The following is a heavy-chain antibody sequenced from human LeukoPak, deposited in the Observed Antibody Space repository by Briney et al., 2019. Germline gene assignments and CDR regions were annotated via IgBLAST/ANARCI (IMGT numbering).Heavy chain of an antibody. CDR1: GGSISSYY. V-gene: IGHV4-59*01. CDR2: IYYSGNT. CDR3: ARYKTEAVTGKQHFDY. D-gene: IGHD6-19*01. Sequence: SETLSLTCTVSGGSISSYYWSWIRQPPGKGLEWIGYIYYSGNTNYNPSLKSRVTISVDTSKNQFSLKLSSVTAADTAVYYCARYKTEAVTGKQHFDYWGQGTLVTVSS. J-gene: IGHJ4*02.